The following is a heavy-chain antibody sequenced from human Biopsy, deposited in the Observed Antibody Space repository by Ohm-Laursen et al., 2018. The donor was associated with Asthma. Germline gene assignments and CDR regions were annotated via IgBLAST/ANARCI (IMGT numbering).Heavy chain of an antibody. Sequence: SQTLSLTCIVSGDSITSGGCCWNWIRQHPVKGLEWIGHIYYSGSTYYNPSLKSRVSISLDTSKNQFSLSLTSVTAVDTAVYYCARTTYGHDGFDPWGQGTLVTVSS. CDR3: ARTTYGHDGFDP. CDR1: GDSITSGGCC. CDR2: IYYSGST. D-gene: IGHD4-17*01. V-gene: IGHV4-31*03. J-gene: IGHJ5*02.